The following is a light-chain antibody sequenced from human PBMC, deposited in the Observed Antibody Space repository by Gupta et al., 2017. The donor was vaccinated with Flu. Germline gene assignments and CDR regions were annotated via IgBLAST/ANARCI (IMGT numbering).Light chain of an antibody. Sequence: DIQMTQSPSSLSASVGDRVTITCRASQSISSSFNWYKQKPGKAPKLLIYAASSVQSGVPSRFRGSVSGTDFTLTISSLQPEDFATYYCQQSYSTPLTFGGGTKLEIK. CDR2: AAS. V-gene: IGKV1-39*01. CDR1: QSISSS. CDR3: QQSYSTPLT. J-gene: IGKJ4*01.